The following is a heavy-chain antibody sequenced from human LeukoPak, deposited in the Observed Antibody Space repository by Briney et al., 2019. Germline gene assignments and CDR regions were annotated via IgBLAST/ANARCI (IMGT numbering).Heavy chain of an antibody. D-gene: IGHD3-22*01. V-gene: IGHV4-39*07. CDR1: GGSISSSSYY. CDR3: ARGGRDYYDSSGYYRPFDY. CDR2: IYYSGST. J-gene: IGHJ4*02. Sequence: SETLSLTCTVSGGSISSSSYYWGWIRQPPGKGLEWIGSIYYSGSTYYNPSLKSRVTISVDTSKNQFSLKLSSVTAADTAVYYCARGGRDYYDSSGYYRPFDYWGQGTLVTVSS.